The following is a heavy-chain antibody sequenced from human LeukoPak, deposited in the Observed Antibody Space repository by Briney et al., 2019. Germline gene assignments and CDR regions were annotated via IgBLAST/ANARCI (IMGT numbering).Heavy chain of an antibody. Sequence: GASVKVSCKASVYTFTGYYMHWVRQAPGQGREWRGWINPNSGGTNYAQKFQGRVSMTRDTSISTAYMELSRLRSDDTAVYYCAREGGSYSISSWGQGTLVTVSS. CDR1: VYTFTGYY. CDR3: AREGGSYSISS. J-gene: IGHJ4*02. V-gene: IGHV1-2*02. D-gene: IGHD1-26*01. CDR2: INPNSGGT.